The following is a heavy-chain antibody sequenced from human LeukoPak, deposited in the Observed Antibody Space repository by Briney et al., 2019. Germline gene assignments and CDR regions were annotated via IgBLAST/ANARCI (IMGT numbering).Heavy chain of an antibody. Sequence: ATVKVSCKASGYTFTGYYMHWVRQAPGQGLEWMGRINPNSGGTNYAQKFQGRVTMTRDTSISTAYMELSRLRSDDTAVYYCARAVNCDFWSGSGNWFDPWGQGTSVTVSS. J-gene: IGHJ5*02. CDR1: GYTFTGYY. V-gene: IGHV1-2*06. CDR3: ARAVNCDFWSGSGNWFDP. D-gene: IGHD3-3*01. CDR2: INPNSGGT.